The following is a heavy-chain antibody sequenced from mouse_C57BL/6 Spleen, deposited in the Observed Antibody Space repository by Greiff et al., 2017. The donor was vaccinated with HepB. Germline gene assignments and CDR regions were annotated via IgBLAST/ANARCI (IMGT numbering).Heavy chain of an antibody. CDR3: ARRDGYYYFDY. V-gene: IGHV5-17*01. CDR2: ISSGSSTI. Sequence: EVMLVESGGGLVKPGGSLKLSCAASGFTFSDYGMHWVRQAPEKGLEWVAYISSGSSTIYYADTVTGRFTISRDNAKNTLFLQMTSLRSEDTAMYYCARRDGYYYFDYWGQGTTLTVSS. J-gene: IGHJ2*01. D-gene: IGHD2-3*01. CDR1: GFTFSDYG.